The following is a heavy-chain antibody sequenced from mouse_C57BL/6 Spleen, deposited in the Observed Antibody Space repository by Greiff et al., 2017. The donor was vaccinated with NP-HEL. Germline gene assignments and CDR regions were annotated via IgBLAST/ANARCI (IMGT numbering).Heavy chain of an antibody. V-gene: IGHV10-1*01. CDR1: GFSFNTYA. D-gene: IGHD3-3*01. Sequence: DVQLVESGGGLVQPKGSLKLSCAASGFSFNTYAMNWVRQAPGKGLEWVARIRSKSNNYATYYADSVKDRFTISRDDSESMLYLQMNNLKTEDTAMYYCVRGDGGMDYWGQGTSVTVSS. J-gene: IGHJ4*01. CDR2: IRSKSNNYAT. CDR3: VRGDGGMDY.